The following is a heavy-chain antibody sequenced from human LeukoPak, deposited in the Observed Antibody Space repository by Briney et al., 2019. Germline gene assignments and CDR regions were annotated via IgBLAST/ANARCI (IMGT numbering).Heavy chain of an antibody. J-gene: IGHJ4*02. Sequence: SETLSLTCTVSGGSISSGGYYWSWIRQHPGKGLEWIGYIYHSGSTYYNPSLKSRVTISVDRSKNQFSLKLSSVTAADTAVYYCASSVVVAANVPYYFDYWGQGTLVTVSS. CDR2: IYHSGST. D-gene: IGHD2-15*01. CDR1: GGSISSGGYY. CDR3: ASSVVVAANVPYYFDY. V-gene: IGHV4-30-2*01.